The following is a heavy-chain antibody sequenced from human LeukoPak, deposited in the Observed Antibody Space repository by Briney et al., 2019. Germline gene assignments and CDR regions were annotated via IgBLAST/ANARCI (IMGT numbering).Heavy chain of an antibody. CDR2: IYSDDTT. V-gene: IGHV3-53*01. J-gene: IGHJ4*02. Sequence: PGGSLRLSCAVSGFTVSGNYMSWIRHAPGKGLEWVSLIYSDDTTLYADSVKGRFTISRDISNNTLYLQMSSLRAEDTAVYYCARRAGGYSHPYDYWGQGVLVTVSS. CDR3: ARRAGGYSHPYDY. D-gene: IGHD4-23*01. CDR1: GFTVSGNY.